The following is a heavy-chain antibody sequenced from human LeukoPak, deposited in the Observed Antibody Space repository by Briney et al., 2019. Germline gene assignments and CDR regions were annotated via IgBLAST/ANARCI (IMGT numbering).Heavy chain of an antibody. CDR3: ARVGVVAATLDY. D-gene: IGHD2-15*01. CDR1: GFTFSSYA. V-gene: IGHV3-64*01. J-gene: IGHJ4*02. Sequence: GGPLRLSCAASGFTFSSYAMHWVRQAPGKGLEYVSAISSNGGSTYYANSVKGRFTISRDNSKNTLYLQMGSLRAEDMAVYYCARVGVVAATLDYWGQGTLVTVSS. CDR2: ISSNGGST.